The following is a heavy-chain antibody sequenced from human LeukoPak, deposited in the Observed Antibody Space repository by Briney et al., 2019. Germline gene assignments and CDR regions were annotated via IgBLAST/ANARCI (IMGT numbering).Heavy chain of an antibody. CDR3: ARARGIAAAGTLTWYFDL. CDR2: INHSGST. V-gene: IGHV4-34*01. J-gene: IGHJ2*01. Sequence: SETLSLTCAVYGGSFSGYYWSWIRQPPGKGLEWIGEINHSGSTNYNPSLKSRVTISVDTSKNQFSLKLSSVTAADTAVYYCARARGIAAAGTLTWYFDLWGRGTLVTVSP. D-gene: IGHD6-13*01. CDR1: GGSFSGYY.